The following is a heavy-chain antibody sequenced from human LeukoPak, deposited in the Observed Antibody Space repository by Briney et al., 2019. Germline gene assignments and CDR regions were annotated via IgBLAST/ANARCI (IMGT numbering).Heavy chain of an antibody. V-gene: IGHV4-30-2*01. CDR2: IYHSGST. J-gene: IGHJ4*02. D-gene: IGHD6-13*01. CDR3: ARAIAIAGTSYFDY. Sequence: SQTLSLTCAVSGGAINSDDYSWSWLRQPPGKGLEWIGYIYHSGSTSYNPSLKSRVTISLDRSKNQFSLNLNSVTAADTAVYYCARAIAIAGTSYFDYWGQGTLVTVSS. CDR1: GGAINSDDYS.